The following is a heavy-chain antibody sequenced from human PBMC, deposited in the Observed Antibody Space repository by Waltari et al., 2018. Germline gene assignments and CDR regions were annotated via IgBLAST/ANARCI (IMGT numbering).Heavy chain of an antibody. CDR1: GGTFSSYA. Sequence: QVQLVQSGAEVKKPGSSVKVSCKASGGTFSSYAISWVRQAPGTGLGGMGGIIPIFGTANYAQKFQGRVTITADESTSTAYMELSSLRSEDTAVYYCASTAARPSHDILTGSPVSPDVWGQGTTVTVSS. D-gene: IGHD3-9*01. CDR2: IIPIFGTA. V-gene: IGHV1-69*01. CDR3: ASTAARPSHDILTGSPVSPDV. J-gene: IGHJ6*02.